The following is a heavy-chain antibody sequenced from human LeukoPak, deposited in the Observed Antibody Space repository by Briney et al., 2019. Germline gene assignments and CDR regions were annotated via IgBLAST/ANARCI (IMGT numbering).Heavy chain of an antibody. CDR2: VFYTGTT. Sequence: SETLSLTCSVTGASIKDNNYYWAWIRQPPGEGLEWIGNVFYTGTTYYNPSLESRLTIFVDTSTNQFSLTLKSVSAADTAVYYCVRDQSRGAFDLWGQGTMITVSS. V-gene: IGHV4-39*07. CDR1: GASIKDNNYY. J-gene: IGHJ3*01. D-gene: IGHD3-10*01. CDR3: VRDQSRGAFDL.